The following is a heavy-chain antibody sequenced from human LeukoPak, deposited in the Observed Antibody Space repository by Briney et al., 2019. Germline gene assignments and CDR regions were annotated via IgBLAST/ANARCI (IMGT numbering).Heavy chain of an antibody. Sequence: SETLSLTCSVSSGSISSNYYWAWIRQPPGKGLEWIGSIYHSGTTCYNPSLKSRVTISVDTSKNQFSLKLSSVTAADTAVYYCVRHSSGWGNFDYWGQGTLVTVSS. V-gene: IGHV4-39*01. CDR1: SGSISSNYY. CDR3: VRHSSGWGNFDY. J-gene: IGHJ4*02. CDR2: IYHSGTT. D-gene: IGHD6-19*01.